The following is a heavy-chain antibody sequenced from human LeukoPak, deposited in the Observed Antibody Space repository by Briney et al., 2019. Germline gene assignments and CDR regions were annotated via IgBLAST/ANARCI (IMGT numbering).Heavy chain of an antibody. CDR2: LYYGGRT. Sequence: PSETLSLTCTVSGGSISTYYWSWIRQPQGQALEWIGNLYYGGRTNYNPSLKSRVTISVETSKTPYSLKLSPVTAADTAVYCCALHSARGMIVNYWGQGTLVSV. CDR1: GGSISTYY. V-gene: IGHV4-59*08. J-gene: IGHJ4*02. CDR3: ALHSARGMIVNY. D-gene: IGHD3-22*01.